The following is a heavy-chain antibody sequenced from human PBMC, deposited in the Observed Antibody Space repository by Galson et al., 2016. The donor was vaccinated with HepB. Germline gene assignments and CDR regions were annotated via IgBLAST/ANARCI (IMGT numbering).Heavy chain of an antibody. Sequence: ETLSLTCAVYGGSFTHYYWGWMRQPPGKGLEWIGEINHSGSSNYNPSLKSRVALSVDTSKNQFSLKVTSVTAADTALYYCARAGNFLDTFDIWGHGTMVTVSS. CDR1: GGSFTHYY. J-gene: IGHJ3*02. D-gene: IGHD1-14*01. CDR3: ARAGNFLDTFDI. CDR2: INHSGSS. V-gene: IGHV4-34*01.